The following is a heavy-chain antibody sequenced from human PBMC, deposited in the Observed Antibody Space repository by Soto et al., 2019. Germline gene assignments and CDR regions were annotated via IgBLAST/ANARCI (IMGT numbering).Heavy chain of an antibody. CDR3: ARGTPTPGPDY. CDR2: INQDGSQT. J-gene: IGHJ4*02. Sequence: PGGSLRLSCAASGFTFNNYWMNWVRQAPGKGLEWVANINQDGSQTNYVDSVKGRFTISRENDKHSLYLQMNSLRAEDTAVYYCARGTPTPGPDYWGQGTLVTVSS. CDR1: GFTFNNYW. V-gene: IGHV3-7*03. D-gene: IGHD2-15*01.